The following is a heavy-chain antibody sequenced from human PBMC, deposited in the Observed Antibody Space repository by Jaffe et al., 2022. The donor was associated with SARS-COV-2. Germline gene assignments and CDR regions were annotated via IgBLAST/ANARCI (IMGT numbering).Heavy chain of an antibody. CDR2: INPNSGGT. J-gene: IGHJ5*02. CDR3: ARPYSSGWYHNWFDP. V-gene: IGHV1-2*06. CDR1: GYTFTGYY. Sequence: QVQLVQSGAEVKKPGASVKVSCKASGYTFTGYYMHWVRQAPGQGLEWMGRINPNSGGTNYAQKFQGRVTMTRDTSISTAYMELSRLRSDDTAVYYCARPYSSGWYHNWFDPWGQGTLVTVSS. D-gene: IGHD6-19*01.